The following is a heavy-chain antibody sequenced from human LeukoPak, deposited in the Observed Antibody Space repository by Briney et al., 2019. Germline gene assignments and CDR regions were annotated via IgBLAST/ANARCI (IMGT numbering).Heavy chain of an antibody. CDR3: ARAKFGYYYDSGSYYYHYMDV. D-gene: IGHD3-10*01. CDR1: GYSISSASY. CDR2: IYTSGST. V-gene: IGHV4-38-2*02. J-gene: IGHJ6*03. Sequence: SETLSLTCTVSGYSISSASYWGWIRPPPGKGLEWIGRIYTSGSTNYSPSLKTRVTISVDRSKNQFSLKLSSVTAADTAVYYCARAKFGYYYDSGSYYYHYMDVWGKGTTVTISS.